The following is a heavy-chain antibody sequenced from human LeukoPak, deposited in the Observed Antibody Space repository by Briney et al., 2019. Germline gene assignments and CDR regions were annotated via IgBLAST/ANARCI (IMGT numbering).Heavy chain of an antibody. V-gene: IGHV4-39*01. CDR2: IYYSGST. CDR3: ARHEYSGSYYGLSWFDP. D-gene: IGHD1-26*01. Sequence: SETLSLTCTVSDGSISSSGYYWGWIRQPPGKGLEWIASIYYSGSTYYNPSLKSRVTISVDTSKNQLSLKLSSLTAAGTAVYYCARHEYSGSYYGLSWFDPWGQGTLVTVSS. J-gene: IGHJ5*02. CDR1: DGSISSSGYY.